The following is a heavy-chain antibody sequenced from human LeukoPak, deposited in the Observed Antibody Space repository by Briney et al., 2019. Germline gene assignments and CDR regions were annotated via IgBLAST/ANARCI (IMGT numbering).Heavy chain of an antibody. Sequence: PSETLSLTCAVSGYSISSGYYWGWIRQPPGKGLEWIGSIYHSGSTYYNPSLKSRVTISVDTSKNQFSLKLSSVTAADTAVYYCARRPCSGGSCYFRTDAFDIWGQGTMVTVSS. J-gene: IGHJ3*02. CDR3: ARRPCSGGSCYFRTDAFDI. CDR2: IYHSGST. V-gene: IGHV4-38-2*01. CDR1: GYSISSGYY. D-gene: IGHD2-15*01.